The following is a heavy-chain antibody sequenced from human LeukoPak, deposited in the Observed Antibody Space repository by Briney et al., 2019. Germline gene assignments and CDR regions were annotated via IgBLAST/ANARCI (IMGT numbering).Heavy chain of an antibody. D-gene: IGHD3-16*01. CDR1: GFTFSSYA. Sequence: PGGSLRLSCAASGFTFSSYAMSWVRQAPGKGLEWVSAISGSGGSTYYADSVKGRFTISRDNAKNSLYLQMNSLRAEDTAVYYCARASWVADFDYWGQGTLVTVSS. CDR2: ISGSGGST. J-gene: IGHJ4*02. V-gene: IGHV3-23*01. CDR3: ARASWVADFDY.